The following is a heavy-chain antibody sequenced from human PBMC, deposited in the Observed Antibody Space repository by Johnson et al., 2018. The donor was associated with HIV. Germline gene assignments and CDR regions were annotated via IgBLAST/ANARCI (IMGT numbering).Heavy chain of an antibody. CDR1: GLSVSYGY. CDR3: ARAPHDAFDV. V-gene: IGHV3-53*01. Sequence: MQVVESGGGLIQPGGSLRLSCAASGLSVSYGYMTWVRQAPGKGLEWVSVIYSGGNTYYTDSVKGRFTISRDNSDNTMYLQMNSLRDEDTAVYYCARAPHDAFDVWGQGTMVTVSS. CDR2: IYSGGNT. J-gene: IGHJ3*01.